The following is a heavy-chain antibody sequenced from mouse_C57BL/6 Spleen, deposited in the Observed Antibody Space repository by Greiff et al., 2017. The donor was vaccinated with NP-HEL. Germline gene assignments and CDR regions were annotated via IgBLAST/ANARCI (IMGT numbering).Heavy chain of an antibody. Sequence: EVQLQQSVAELVRPGASVKLSCTASGFNIKNTYMHWVKQRPEQGLEWIGRIDPANGNTKYAPKFQGKATITADTSSNTAYLQLSSLTSEDTAIYYWARRDNYGSSGYAMDYWGQGTSVTVSS. CDR3: ARRDNYGSSGYAMDY. V-gene: IGHV14-3*01. J-gene: IGHJ4*01. CDR1: GFNIKNTY. CDR2: IDPANGNT. D-gene: IGHD1-1*01.